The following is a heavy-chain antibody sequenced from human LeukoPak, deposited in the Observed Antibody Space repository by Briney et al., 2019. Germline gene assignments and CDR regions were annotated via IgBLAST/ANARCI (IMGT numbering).Heavy chain of an antibody. J-gene: IGHJ5*02. CDR2: ISSTGGTA. Sequence: GGSLRLSCAASGFTFSSFGMSWVRQAPGKGLEWVSAISSTGGTAYYADSVKGRFTISRDNSKNTLYLQMNSLRAEDTAVYYCARGSKYNSRWSRNKWFDPWGQGTLVTVSS. CDR3: ARGSKYNSRWSRNKWFDP. CDR1: GFTFSSFG. V-gene: IGHV3-23*01. D-gene: IGHD6-13*01.